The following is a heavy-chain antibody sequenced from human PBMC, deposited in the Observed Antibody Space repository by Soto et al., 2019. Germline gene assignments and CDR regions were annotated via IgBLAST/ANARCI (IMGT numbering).Heavy chain of an antibody. V-gene: IGHV4-38-2*02. CDR2: THYSGST. CDR3: ARETSRIRLDP. Sequence: SETLSLTCTVSGFSLSSGYYWGWIRQPPGKGLEWIATTHYSGSTYHYPSLKSRVTISVDTSKNQFSLKVSSVTAADTAVYYCARETSRIRLDPWGQGTLVTVSS. CDR1: GFSLSSGYY. J-gene: IGHJ5*02. D-gene: IGHD6-6*01.